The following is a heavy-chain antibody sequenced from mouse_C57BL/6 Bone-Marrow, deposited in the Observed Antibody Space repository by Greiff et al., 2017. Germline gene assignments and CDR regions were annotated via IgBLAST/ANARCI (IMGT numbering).Heavy chain of an antibody. Sequence: QVQLKQPGAELVRPGTSVKLSCKASGYTFTSYWMHWVQQRPGQGLEWIGVIDPSDSYTNYNQKFKGKATLTVDTSSSTAYMQLSSLTSEDSAVYYCARRPCLYAMAYWGQGTSVTVSS. V-gene: IGHV1-59*01. J-gene: IGHJ4*01. CDR1: GYTFTSYW. CDR2: IDPSDSYT. CDR3: ARRPCLYAMAY.